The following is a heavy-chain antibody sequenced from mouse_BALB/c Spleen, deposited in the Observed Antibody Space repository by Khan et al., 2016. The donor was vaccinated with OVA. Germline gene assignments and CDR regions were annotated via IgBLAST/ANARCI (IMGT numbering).Heavy chain of an antibody. CDR1: GDSITSGY. Sequence: EVQLQESGPSLVNPSQTLSLTCSVSGDSITSGYWNWIRKFPGNKLEYMGYINYSGSTYYNPSLKSRISITRDTSKNQFYLQLISVTNEDTATYFCATNYYGNTYWYFDVWGAGTTVTVSS. V-gene: IGHV3-8*02. CDR3: ATNYYGNTYWYFDV. D-gene: IGHD1-1*01. J-gene: IGHJ1*01. CDR2: INYSGST.